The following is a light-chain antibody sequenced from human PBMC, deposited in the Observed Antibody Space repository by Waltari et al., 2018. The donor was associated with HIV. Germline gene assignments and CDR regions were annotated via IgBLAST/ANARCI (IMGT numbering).Light chain of an antibody. CDR3: QQYNSYPWT. J-gene: IGKJ1*01. Sequence: DIQMTQSPSTLSASVGDRVTITCRASQSISSWLAWYQQKPGKAPKLLIYKASSLEGGVPSRFSCSGSGTECTLTISSLQPDDFATYYCQQYNSYPWTFGQGTKVEIK. CDR2: KAS. CDR1: QSISSW. V-gene: IGKV1-5*03.